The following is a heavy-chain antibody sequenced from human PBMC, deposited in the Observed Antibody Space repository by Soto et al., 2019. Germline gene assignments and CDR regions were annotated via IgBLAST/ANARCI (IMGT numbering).Heavy chain of an antibody. CDR1: GGTLSDHG. CDR3: ARGVDGSWNYYTGPSAFAM. D-gene: IGHD3-10*01. CDR2: TIPVFTTA. J-gene: IGHJ3*02. V-gene: IGHV1-69*06. Sequence: QVQLEQSGAEVKKPGSSVTVSCKASGGTLSDHGVAWLRQAPGQGLEWMGGTIPVFTTAKYAQKFQGRATVTAETFTNIAYMERSILRSEDTAVYFCARGVDGSWNYYTGPSAFAMWGQGTMVIVSS.